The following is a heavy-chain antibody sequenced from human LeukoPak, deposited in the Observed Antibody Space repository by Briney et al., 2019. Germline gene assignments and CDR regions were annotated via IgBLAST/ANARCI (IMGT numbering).Heavy chain of an antibody. V-gene: IGHV4-61*02. D-gene: IGHD5-18*01. J-gene: IGHJ4*02. CDR1: GGSISSGSYY. Sequence: PSQTLSLTCTVSGGSISSGSYYWSWIRQPAGKGVEWIGRIYTSGIPNYNPSLKSRVTISVDTSKNQFSLKLSSVTAADTAVYYCARDGGYSYGYVDFDYWGQGTLVTVSS. CDR2: IYTSGIP. CDR3: ARDGGYSYGYVDFDY.